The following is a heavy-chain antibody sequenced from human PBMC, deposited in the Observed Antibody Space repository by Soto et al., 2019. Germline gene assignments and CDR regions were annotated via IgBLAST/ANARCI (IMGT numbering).Heavy chain of an antibody. D-gene: IGHD2-8*01. V-gene: IGHV1-46*01. CDR1: GYTLTNFY. CDR3: AREAEYCTNGVCYTVYYYMDV. J-gene: IGHJ6*03. Sequence: ASVKVSCKASGYTLTNFYIHWVRQAPGQGLEWMGIINPNGGSTKYAQKFQGRVTITRDTSASTAYMELSSLRSEDTAVYYCAREAEYCTNGVCYTVYYYMDVWGKGTTVTVSS. CDR2: INPNGGST.